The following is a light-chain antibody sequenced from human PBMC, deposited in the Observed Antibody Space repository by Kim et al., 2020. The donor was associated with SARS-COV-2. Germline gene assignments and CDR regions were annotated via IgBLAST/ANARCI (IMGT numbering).Light chain of an antibody. Sequence: DIQMTQSPSSLSASVGDRVTISCRASQGISTALAWYQLKPDKAPKSLIYGASVLQSGVPPRFSGSGSGTDFTLTISSLQPEDFAIYFCQQYYNYPITFGQGTRLEIK. CDR1: QGISTA. CDR3: QQYYNYPIT. CDR2: GAS. V-gene: IGKV1D-16*01. J-gene: IGKJ5*01.